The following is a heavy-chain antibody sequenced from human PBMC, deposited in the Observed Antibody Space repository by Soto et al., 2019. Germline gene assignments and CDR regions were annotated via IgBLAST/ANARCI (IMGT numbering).Heavy chain of an antibody. Sequence: SVNVSCKASGDTFSSYAISWVRQAPGKGLEWMGKIIPTFGRTNYAQKFQGRLTISADDSTSTAYMELRSLVSEDTAVYYCARDPLSSFAMDVWGQGTTVTVSS. CDR3: ARDPLSSFAMDV. J-gene: IGHJ6*02. CDR1: GDTFSSYA. CDR2: IIPTFGRT. V-gene: IGHV1-69*13. D-gene: IGHD6-6*01.